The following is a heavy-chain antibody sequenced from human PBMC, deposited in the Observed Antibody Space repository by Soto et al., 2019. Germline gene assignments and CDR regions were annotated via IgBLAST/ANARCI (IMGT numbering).Heavy chain of an antibody. Sequence: QVQLVQSGAEVKKPGSSVKVSCKASGGTFSSYAISWVRQAPGQGLEWMGGIIPSFGTANYAQKFQGRVTITADESTSTAYMELSSLRSEYTAVYYCARVGFNYYYSSGYVYSFAYWGQGTLVTVSS. CDR3: ARVGFNYYYSSGYVYSFAY. CDR2: IIPSFGTA. D-gene: IGHD3-22*01. CDR1: GGTFSSYA. V-gene: IGHV1-69*01. J-gene: IGHJ4*02.